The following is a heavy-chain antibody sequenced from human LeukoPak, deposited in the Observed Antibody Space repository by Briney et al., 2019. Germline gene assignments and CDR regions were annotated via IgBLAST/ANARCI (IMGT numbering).Heavy chain of an antibody. CDR1: GGTFSSYA. J-gene: IGHJ3*02. V-gene: IGHV1-69*13. CDR3: ARGSTRRWAFDI. D-gene: IGHD5/OR15-5a*01. CDR2: IIPIFGTA. Sequence: EASVKVPCKASGGTFSSYAISWVRQAPGQGLEWMGGIIPIFGTANYAQKFQGRVTITADESTSTAYMELSSLRSEDTAVYYCARGSTRRWAFDIWGQGTMVTVSS.